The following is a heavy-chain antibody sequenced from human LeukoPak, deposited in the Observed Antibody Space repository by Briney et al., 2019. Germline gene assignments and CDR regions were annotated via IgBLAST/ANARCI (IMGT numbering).Heavy chain of an antibody. Sequence: GGSLRLSCAASGFTFSSYAMHWVRQAPGKGLEWVAVISYDGSNKYYADSVKGRFTISRDNSKNTLYLQMNSLRAEDTAVYYCARGQGRGGYNWFDYWGQGTLVTVSS. CDR1: GFTFSSYA. CDR2: ISYDGSNK. D-gene: IGHD5-24*01. J-gene: IGHJ4*02. V-gene: IGHV3-30-3*01. CDR3: ARGQGRGGYNWFDY.